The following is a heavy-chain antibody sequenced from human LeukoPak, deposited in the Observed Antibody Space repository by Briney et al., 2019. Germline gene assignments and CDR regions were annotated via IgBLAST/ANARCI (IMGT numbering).Heavy chain of an antibody. CDR2: INPSGSFT. V-gene: IGHV3-74*01. J-gene: IGHJ3*02. CDR3: ARGGSYLSAFDI. Sequence: PGGSLRLSCATSGFTFSSNWMHWVRQVPGKGLVWVSLINPSGSFTTYADSVKGRFTISRDNSKNTLYLQMNSLRAEDTAVYYCARGGSYLSAFDIWGQGTMVTVSS. D-gene: IGHD1-26*01. CDR1: GFTFSSNW.